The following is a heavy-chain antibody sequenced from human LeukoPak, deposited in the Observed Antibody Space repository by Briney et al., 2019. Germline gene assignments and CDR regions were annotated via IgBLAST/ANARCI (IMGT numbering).Heavy chain of an antibody. CDR3: ARDIVVIPAANGIDY. Sequence: ASVKVSCKASGYTFTSYYMHWVRQAPGQGLEWMGIINPSGGSTSYAQKFQGRVTMTRDTPTTTVYMELSSLRSEDTAVYYCARDIVVIPAANGIDYWGQGALVTVSS. J-gene: IGHJ4*02. CDR2: INPSGGST. CDR1: GYTFTSYY. V-gene: IGHV1-46*01. D-gene: IGHD2-2*01.